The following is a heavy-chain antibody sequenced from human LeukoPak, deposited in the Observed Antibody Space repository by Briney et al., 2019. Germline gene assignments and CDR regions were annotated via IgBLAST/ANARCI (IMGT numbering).Heavy chain of an antibody. Sequence: SETLSLTCTVSGGSISSYYWSWIRQPPGKGLEWIGYIYYSGSTNYNPSLKSRVTISVDTSKNQFSLKLSSVTAADTAVYYCARYQRGCPLDYWGQGTLVTVSS. D-gene: IGHD3-10*01. CDR1: GGSISSYY. CDR3: ARYQRGCPLDY. CDR2: IYYSGST. V-gene: IGHV4-59*08. J-gene: IGHJ4*02.